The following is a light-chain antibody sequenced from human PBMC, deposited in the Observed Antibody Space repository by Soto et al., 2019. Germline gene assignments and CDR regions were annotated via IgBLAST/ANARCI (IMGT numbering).Light chain of an antibody. Sequence: EIVLTQSPGTLSFSPGERATLSCRASQSVSSNYLAWYQQKPGQAPKLLIYGASTRATGIPDRFSGSGSGTDFTLTISRLEPEDFAVYYCQKYGSSPPYTFGQGTKLEIK. CDR1: QSVSSNY. CDR2: GAS. V-gene: IGKV3-20*01. J-gene: IGKJ2*01. CDR3: QKYGSSPPYT.